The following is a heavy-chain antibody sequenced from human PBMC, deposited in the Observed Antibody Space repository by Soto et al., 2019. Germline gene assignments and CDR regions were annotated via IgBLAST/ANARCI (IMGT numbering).Heavy chain of an antibody. CDR2: ISHDGHA. CDR1: DDSISDSRYY. D-gene: IGHD4-17*01. J-gene: IGHJ5*02. CDR3: ARKVYGDYLGGNWFDP. Sequence: SETLSLTCSVLDDSISDSRYYWGWIRQSPEKGLEWIGSISHDGHAYYNPPLKSRVTLFADTSRNQFSLKMKSVTVADTALYFCARKVYGDYLGGNWFDPWGQGATVTV. V-gene: IGHV4-39*01.